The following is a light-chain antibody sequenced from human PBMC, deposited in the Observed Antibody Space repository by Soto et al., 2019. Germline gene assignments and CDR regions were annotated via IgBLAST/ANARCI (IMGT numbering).Light chain of an antibody. Sequence: DIQMTQSPSTLSASVGDIVTITCRASQSLTSWLAWYQQKPGKAPQLLIYDASSLESGVPSRFSGSESGTEFTLTITSLQPDDSATYYCQEYTDNSGTFGQGTKVDIK. CDR3: QEYTDNSGT. CDR2: DAS. J-gene: IGKJ1*01. V-gene: IGKV1-5*01. CDR1: QSLTSW.